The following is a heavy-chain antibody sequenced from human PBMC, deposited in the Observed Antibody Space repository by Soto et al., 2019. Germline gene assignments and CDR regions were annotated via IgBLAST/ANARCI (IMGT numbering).Heavy chain of an antibody. CDR3: AKGNTVTTGYFDY. V-gene: IGHV3-23*01. CDR1: GFTFSSYA. Sequence: GGSLSLSWAASGFTFSSYAMSWVRQAPGKGLEWVSAISGSGGSTYYADSVKGRFTISRDNSKNTLYLQMNSLRAEDTAVYYCAKGNTVTTGYFDYWGQGTLVTVSS. J-gene: IGHJ4*02. D-gene: IGHD4-17*01. CDR2: ISGSGGST.